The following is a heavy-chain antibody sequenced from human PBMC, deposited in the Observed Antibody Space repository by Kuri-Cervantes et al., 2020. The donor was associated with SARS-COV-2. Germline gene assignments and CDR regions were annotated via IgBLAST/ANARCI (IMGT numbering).Heavy chain of an antibody. Sequence: ESLKISCTVSGGSISGQYCNWIRQPAGKGLEWIGRIYYSGSTKYNPSLKSRFTISVDTSKNQYSLKLSSVTAADTAVYYCARRSVLYYYGSGRTPPSYYFDYWGQGTLVTVSS. J-gene: IGHJ4*02. CDR1: GGSISGQY. CDR3: ARRSVLYYYGSGRTPPSYYFDY. D-gene: IGHD3-10*01. V-gene: IGHV4-4*07. CDR2: IYYSGST.